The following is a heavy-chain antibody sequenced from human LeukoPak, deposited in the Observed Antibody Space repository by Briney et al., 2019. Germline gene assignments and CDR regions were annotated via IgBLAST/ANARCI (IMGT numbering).Heavy chain of an antibody. Sequence: SETLSLTCAVYGGSFSGYYWSWIRQPPGKGLEWIGEINHSGSTNYNPSLKSRVTISVDTSKNQFSLKLSSVTAADTAVYYCARGLESSYYYDSSGYSNWFDPWGQGTLVTVSS. CDR1: GGSFSGYY. CDR3: ARGLESSYYYDSSGYSNWFDP. CDR2: INHSGST. V-gene: IGHV4-34*01. J-gene: IGHJ5*02. D-gene: IGHD3-22*01.